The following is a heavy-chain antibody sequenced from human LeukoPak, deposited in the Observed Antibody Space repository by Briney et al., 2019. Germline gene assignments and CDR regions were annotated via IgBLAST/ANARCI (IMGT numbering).Heavy chain of an antibody. V-gene: IGHV3-74*01. Sequence: GGSLRLSCAASEXTFRNYWMHWVRQAPGKGLVWVSLINSDGSTTNYADSVKGRFTISRDNAKNTLYLQMNSLGAEDTAVYYCARAYSSSRHNWFDPWGQGTLVTVSS. D-gene: IGHD6-13*01. CDR1: EXTFRNYW. CDR3: ARAYSSSRHNWFDP. CDR2: INSDGSTT. J-gene: IGHJ5*02.